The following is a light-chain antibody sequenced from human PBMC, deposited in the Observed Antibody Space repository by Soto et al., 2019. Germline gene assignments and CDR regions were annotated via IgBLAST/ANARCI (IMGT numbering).Light chain of an antibody. V-gene: IGKV1-39*01. CDR2: AAS. J-gene: IGKJ1*01. CDR3: QQSYSTPRT. CDR1: QGISSY. Sequence: DIQMTHSPSTLSASVVDRVTITCRASQGISSYLAWYQQKPGKAPKLLIYAASTLQSGVPSRFSGSGSGTDFTLTISSLQPEDFTTYFCQQSYSTPRTFGQGTKVDIK.